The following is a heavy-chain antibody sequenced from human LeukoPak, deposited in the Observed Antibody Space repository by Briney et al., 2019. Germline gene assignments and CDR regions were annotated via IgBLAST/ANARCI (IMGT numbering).Heavy chain of an antibody. CDR1: GGSISNYY. D-gene: IGHD3-10*01. V-gene: IGHV4-59*08. J-gene: IGHJ5*02. CDR2: VFYTGNT. Sequence: SETLSLTCTVSGGSISNYYWNWIRQSPGKGLEWIGYVFYTGNTYYNPSLKSRVAISVDTSKNQFSLKLSSVTAADTAVYYCARRSVTMVRGVIQHDNWFAPWGQGTLVTVSS. CDR3: ARRSVTMVRGVIQHDNWFAP.